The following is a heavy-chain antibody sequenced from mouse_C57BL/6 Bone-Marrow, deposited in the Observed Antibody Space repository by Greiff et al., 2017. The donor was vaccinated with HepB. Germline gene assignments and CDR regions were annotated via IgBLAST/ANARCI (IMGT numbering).Heavy chain of an antibody. CDR3: ARGRRAAWFAY. J-gene: IGHJ3*01. D-gene: IGHD2-12*01. CDR1: GFTFSDYG. V-gene: IGHV5-17*01. Sequence: EVKLVESGGGLVKPGGSLKLSCAASGFTFSDYGMHWVRQAPEKGLEWVAYISSGSSTIYYADTVKGRFTISRDNAKNTLFLQMTSLRSEDTAMYYCARGRRAAWFAYWGQGTLVTVSA. CDR2: ISSGSSTI.